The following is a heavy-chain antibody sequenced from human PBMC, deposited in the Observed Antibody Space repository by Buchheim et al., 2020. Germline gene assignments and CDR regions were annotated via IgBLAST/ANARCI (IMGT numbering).Heavy chain of an antibody. J-gene: IGHJ4*02. Sequence: EVQLLESGGGLVQPGGSLRLSCAASGFTFSSYAMSWVRQAPGKGLEWVSSISGSGGNTYYADSVKGRFTISRDNSKDTLYLQMNSRRTEDTAVYYCAKGQVASSGSDCWGQGTL. D-gene: IGHD5-12*01. CDR3: AKGQVASSGSDC. CDR2: ISGSGGNT. CDR1: GFTFSSYA. V-gene: IGHV3-23*01.